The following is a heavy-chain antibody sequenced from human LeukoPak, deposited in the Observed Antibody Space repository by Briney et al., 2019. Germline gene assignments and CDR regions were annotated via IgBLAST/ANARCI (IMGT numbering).Heavy chain of an antibody. CDR1: GFTFSSYA. Sequence: GGSLRLSCAASGFTFSSYAMSWVRQAPGKGLEWVAVISYDGSNKYYADSVKGRFTISRDNSKNTLYLQMNSLRAEDTAVYYCAKEGSYGSSWFDYWGQGTLATVSS. V-gene: IGHV3-30*18. D-gene: IGHD6-13*01. CDR3: AKEGSYGSSWFDY. CDR2: ISYDGSNK. J-gene: IGHJ4*02.